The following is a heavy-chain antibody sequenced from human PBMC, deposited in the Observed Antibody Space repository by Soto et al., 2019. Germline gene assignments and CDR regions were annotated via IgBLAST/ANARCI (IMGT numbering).Heavy chain of an antibody. D-gene: IGHD3-9*01. V-gene: IGHV1-2*02. CDR2: IKSFNCDT. CDR1: GYTFTGYY. Sequence: QVQLVQSGAEVKEPGASVKVSCKASGYTFTGYYMRWARQAPVQGLEWMGWIKSFNCDTNYAQKFQGRVTLTRDTSITTAYMELSRLKSDDTAVYYCAIVVSPYYDVLTGNWFDPWGQGTLVTVSS. J-gene: IGHJ5*02. CDR3: AIVVSPYYDVLTGNWFDP.